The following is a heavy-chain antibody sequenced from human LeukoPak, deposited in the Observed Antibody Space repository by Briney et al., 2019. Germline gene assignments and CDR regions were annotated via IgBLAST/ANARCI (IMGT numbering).Heavy chain of an antibody. CDR2: INPNSGGT. J-gene: IGHJ5*02. CDR1: LYTFTGYY. CDR3: ASQFIAAAEWENWFDP. Sequence: ASVKVSCKACLYTFTGYYMHWVRQAPGQGLEWMGRINPNSGGTNYAQKFQGRVTMTRDTSISTAYMELSRLRSDDTAVYYCASQFIAAAEWENWFDPWGQGTLVTVSS. V-gene: IGHV1-2*06. D-gene: IGHD6-13*01.